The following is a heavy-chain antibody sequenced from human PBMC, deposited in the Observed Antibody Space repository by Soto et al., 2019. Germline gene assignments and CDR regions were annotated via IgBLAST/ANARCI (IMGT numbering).Heavy chain of an antibody. V-gene: IGHV4-34*01. J-gene: IGHJ4*02. CDR2: VSHRGST. CDR1: GGSFTGYY. CDR3: ARNGGSTWYYFDS. Sequence: PSETLYLTCAVNGGSFTGYYGCLIRQSPGKGLEWIGEVSHRGSTNYNPSLKSRVTISIYTSKNQFFLKLNSVTAADTGLYFCARNGGSTWYYFDSWGQGTGVT. D-gene: IGHD6-13*01.